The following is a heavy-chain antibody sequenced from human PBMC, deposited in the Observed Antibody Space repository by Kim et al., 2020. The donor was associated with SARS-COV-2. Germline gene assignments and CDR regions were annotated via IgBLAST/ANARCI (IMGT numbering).Heavy chain of an antibody. J-gene: IGHJ4*02. CDR1: GFTFSSYA. V-gene: IGHV3-23*01. CDR3: AIPPRLLWFGELFPYYFDY. Sequence: GGSLRLSCAASGFTFSSYAMSWVRQAPGKGLEWVSAISGSGGSTYYADSVKGRFTISRDNSKNTLYLQMNSQSAEDTAVDYCAIPPRLLWFGELFPYYFDYCGQGTLVTVSS. CDR2: ISGSGGST. D-gene: IGHD3-10*01.